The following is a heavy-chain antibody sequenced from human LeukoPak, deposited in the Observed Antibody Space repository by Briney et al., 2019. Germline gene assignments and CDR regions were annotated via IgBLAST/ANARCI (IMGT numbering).Heavy chain of an antibody. D-gene: IGHD2-2*01. V-gene: IGHV4-34*01. CDR3: AREARYCSSTSCRELDP. J-gene: IGHJ5*02. CDR2: INHSGST. Sequence: SETLSLTCAVYGGSFSGYYWSWFRKPPGKGLEWIGEINHSGSTNYNPSLKSRVTISVDTSKNQFSLKLSSVTAADTAVYYCAREARYCSSTSCRELDPWGQGTLVTVPS. CDR1: GGSFSGYY.